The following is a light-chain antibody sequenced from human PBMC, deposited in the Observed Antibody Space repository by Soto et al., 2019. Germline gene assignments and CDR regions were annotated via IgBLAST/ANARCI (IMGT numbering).Light chain of an antibody. V-gene: IGKV1-5*01. CDR2: GAS. CDR1: ESISTW. CDR3: QQYNSFSYT. Sequence: DIQMTQSPSTLSASVGDRVTITCRASESISTWLAWYQQKPGKSPRLPIYGASNLERGVPSRFSGSGSGTEFTLTISRLQPDDFAAYYCQQYNSFSYTFGPGTKVDIK. J-gene: IGKJ2*01.